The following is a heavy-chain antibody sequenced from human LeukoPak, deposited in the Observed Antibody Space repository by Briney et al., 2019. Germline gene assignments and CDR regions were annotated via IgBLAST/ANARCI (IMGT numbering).Heavy chain of an antibody. CDR3: ARVTRGIAYDY. CDR1: GYTFNTYF. J-gene: IGHJ4*02. V-gene: IGHV5-51*01. CDR2: IYPGDSHT. D-gene: IGHD6-13*01. Sequence: GESLKISCKGSGYTFNTYFIVWVRQMPGKGLEWMGIIYPGDSHTSYSPSFQGQVTISADKSITTAYLQWSSLKASDTAVYYCARVTRGIAYDYWGQGTLVTVSS.